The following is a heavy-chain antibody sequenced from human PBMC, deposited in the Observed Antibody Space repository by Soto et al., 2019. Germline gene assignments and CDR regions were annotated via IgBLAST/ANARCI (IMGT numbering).Heavy chain of an antibody. J-gene: IGHJ4*02. D-gene: IGHD6-19*01. CDR3: ARTDKLISQSSGWANRFDY. Sequence: EMQLLESGGGLVQPGGSLRLFCAASGFTFTNYAMTWVRQAPGKGLEWVSTITPTGATFYGDTVKGRFTISRDNSRSTVFLQMNSLRAEDTAMYYCARTDKLISQSSGWANRFDYWGQGTLVTVSS. CDR1: GFTFTNYA. V-gene: IGHV3-23*01. CDR2: ITPTGAT.